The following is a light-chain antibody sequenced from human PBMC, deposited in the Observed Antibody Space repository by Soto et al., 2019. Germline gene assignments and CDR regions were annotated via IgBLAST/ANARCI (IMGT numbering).Light chain of an antibody. V-gene: IGLV2-11*01. CDR3: CLSPGSLTWL. CDR2: EVN. J-gene: IGLJ3*02. CDR1: GSDVGDSSH. Sequence: QLVLTQPRSVSGSPGQSVTISCTATGSDVGDSSHVSWYQLHPGKAPKLMIYEVNNRPSGVPDRFSGSKSGSTASLTFSGLQAEDEAEYYCCLSPGSLTWLFGGGTKVTVL.